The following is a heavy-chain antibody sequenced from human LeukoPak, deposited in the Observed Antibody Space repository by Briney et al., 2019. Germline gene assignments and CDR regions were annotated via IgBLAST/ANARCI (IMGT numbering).Heavy chain of an antibody. V-gene: IGHV1-2*02. CDR1: GYTFTGYY. J-gene: IGHJ4*02. Sequence: ASVKVSCKASGYTFTGYYMHWVRQAPGQGLEWMGWIDPNSGDTNYAQKFQGRVTMTRDTSISTAYMELSTLTSDDTAVYYFARGFSNTFDYWGQGTLVTVSS. CDR3: ARGFSNTFDY. D-gene: IGHD2/OR15-2a*01. CDR2: IDPNSGDT.